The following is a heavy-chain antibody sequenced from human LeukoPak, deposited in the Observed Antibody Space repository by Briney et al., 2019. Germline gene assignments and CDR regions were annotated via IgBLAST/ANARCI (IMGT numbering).Heavy chain of an antibody. J-gene: IGHJ4*02. CDR2: FDPEDGET. D-gene: IGHD2-2*02. Sequence: ASVKVSCKVSGYTLTELSMHWVRQAPGKGLEWMGGFDPEDGETIYAQKFQGRVTMTEDTSTDTAYMELSSLRSDDTAVYYCARDRSVVVPAAIRIIDYWGQGTLVTVSS. V-gene: IGHV1-24*01. CDR3: ARDRSVVVPAAIRIIDY. CDR1: GYTLTELS.